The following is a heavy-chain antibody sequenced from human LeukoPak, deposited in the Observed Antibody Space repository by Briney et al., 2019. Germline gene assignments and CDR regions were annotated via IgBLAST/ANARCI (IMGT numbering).Heavy chain of an antibody. V-gene: IGHV4-59*05. CDR3: ARHKRDLLYYYDSPFPGAFDI. Sequence: SETLSLTCTVSGGSISSYYWSWIRQPAGKGLEWIGSIYYSGSTYYNPSLKSRVTISVDTSKNQFSLKLSSVTAADTAVYYCARHKRDLLYYYDSPFPGAFDIWGQGTMVTVSS. J-gene: IGHJ3*02. D-gene: IGHD3-22*01. CDR2: IYYSGST. CDR1: GGSISSYY.